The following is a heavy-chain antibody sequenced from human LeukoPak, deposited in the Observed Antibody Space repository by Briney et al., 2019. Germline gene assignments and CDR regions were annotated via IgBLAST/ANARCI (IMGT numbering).Heavy chain of an antibody. V-gene: IGHV4-39*07. Sequence: SETLSLTCTVSGGSISSSSYYWGWIRQPPGKGLEWIGSIYYSGSTYYNPSLKSRVTISVDTSKNQFSLKLSSGTAADTAVYYCARRRLLRFLEWLRAGAGTFDYWGQGTLVTVSS. J-gene: IGHJ4*02. D-gene: IGHD3-3*01. CDR2: IYYSGST. CDR1: GGSISSSSYY. CDR3: ARRRLLRFLEWLRAGAGTFDY.